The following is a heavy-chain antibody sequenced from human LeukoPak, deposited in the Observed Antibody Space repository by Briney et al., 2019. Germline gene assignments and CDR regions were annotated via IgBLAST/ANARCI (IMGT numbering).Heavy chain of an antibody. J-gene: IGHJ4*02. D-gene: IGHD6-13*01. Sequence: ASVTVSCKASGYTFTSYDINWVRQATGQGLEWMGWMNPNSGNTGYAQKFQGRVTMTRNTSISTAYMELSSLRSEDTAVYYCARVGYSRSPFDYWGQGTLVTVSS. CDR3: ARVGYSRSPFDY. CDR1: GYTFTSYD. V-gene: IGHV1-8*01. CDR2: MNPNSGNT.